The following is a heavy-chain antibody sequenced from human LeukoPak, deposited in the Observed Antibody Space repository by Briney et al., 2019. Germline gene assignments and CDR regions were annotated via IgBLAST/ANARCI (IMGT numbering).Heavy chain of an antibody. V-gene: IGHV3-13*04. CDR3: ARIAVAGTPLGYYGMDV. Sequence: GGSLRLSCAASGFTFSSYDMHWVRQPTGKGLEWVSAINTAGDTYYPGSVKGRFTISRENAKNSLYLQMNSLRAGDTAVNYCARIAVAGTPLGYYGMDVWGQGTTVTVSS. D-gene: IGHD6-19*01. J-gene: IGHJ6*02. CDR1: GFTFSSYD. CDR2: INTAGDT.